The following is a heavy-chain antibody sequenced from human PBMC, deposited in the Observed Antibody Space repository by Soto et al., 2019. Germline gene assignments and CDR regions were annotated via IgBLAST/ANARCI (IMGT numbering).Heavy chain of an antibody. Sequence: PVGSLRLSCASSVFTFSNAWMSCVRQSPGKGLEWVGRIKSKTDGGTTDYAAPVKGRFTISRDDSKNTLYLQMNSLKTEDTAVYYCTTRLSWGSMVAILWGQGTLVTVS. CDR2: IKSKTDGGTT. CDR1: VFTFSNAW. V-gene: IGHV3-15*01. D-gene: IGHD3-16*01. CDR3: TTRLSWGSMVAIL. J-gene: IGHJ4*02.